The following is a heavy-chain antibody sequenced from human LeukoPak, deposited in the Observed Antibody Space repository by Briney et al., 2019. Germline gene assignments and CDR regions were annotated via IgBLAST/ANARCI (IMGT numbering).Heavy chain of an antibody. CDR1: GFTFNTYN. CDR2: ISSSGSTI. Sequence: GGSLRLSCAGSGFTFNTYNMNWVRQAPGKGLEWVSCISSSGSTIYYADSVKGRFAISRDNAKNSLYLQMNSLRAEDTAVYYCARPYYDSSGYYYLDYWGQGTLVTVSS. V-gene: IGHV3-48*04. D-gene: IGHD3-22*01. J-gene: IGHJ4*02. CDR3: ARPYYDSSGYYYLDY.